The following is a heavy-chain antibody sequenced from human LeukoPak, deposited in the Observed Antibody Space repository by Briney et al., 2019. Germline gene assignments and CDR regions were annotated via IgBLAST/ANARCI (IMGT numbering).Heavy chain of an antibody. CDR2: ISSDSTYI. CDR3: ARDGQFDF. CDR1: GFTLSRYT. Sequence: PGGSLRLSCEASGFTLSRYTMNWVRQAPGKGLEWVSLISSDSTYIYYSESLKGRFTISRDNAKNSLYLQMTSLRAEDTALYYCARDGQFDFWGQGTLVTVSS. V-gene: IGHV3-21*01. J-gene: IGHJ4*02.